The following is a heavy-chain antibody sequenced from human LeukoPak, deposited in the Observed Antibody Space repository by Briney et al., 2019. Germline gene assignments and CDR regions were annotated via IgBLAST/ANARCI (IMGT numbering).Heavy chain of an antibody. CDR2: ISSSSSYI. J-gene: IGHJ3*02. D-gene: IGHD3-10*01. V-gene: IGHV3-21*01. CDR1: GFTFSSYS. Sequence: SGGCLRLSCAASGFTFSSYSMNWVRQAPGKGLEWVSSISSSSSYIYYADSVKGRFTISRDNAKNSLYLQMNSLRAEDTAVYYCAAMVRGVIIPLDAFDIWGQGTMVTVSS. CDR3: AAMVRGVIIPLDAFDI.